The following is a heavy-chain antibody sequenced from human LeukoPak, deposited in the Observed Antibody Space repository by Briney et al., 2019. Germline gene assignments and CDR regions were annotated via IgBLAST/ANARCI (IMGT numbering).Heavy chain of an antibody. CDR2: TYYRSKWYN. D-gene: IGHD3-22*01. J-gene: IGHJ4*02. Sequence: SQTLSLTCAISGDSVSSNSAAWNWIRQSPSRGLEWLGRTYYRSKWYNDYAVSVKSRITINPDTSKNQFSLQLNSVTPEDTAVYYCARWLSYYDSSGYKQYYFDYWGRGTLVTVSS. CDR3: ARWLSYYDSSGYKQYYFDY. V-gene: IGHV6-1*01. CDR1: GDSVSSNSAA.